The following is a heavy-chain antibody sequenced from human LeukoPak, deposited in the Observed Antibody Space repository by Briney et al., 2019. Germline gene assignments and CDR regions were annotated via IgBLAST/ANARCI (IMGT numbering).Heavy chain of an antibody. D-gene: IGHD3-10*01. Sequence: AGGSLRLSCAASGFTFDDYAMHWVRQAPGKGLEWVSGISWNSGSIGYADSVKGRFTISRDNAKNSLYLQMNSLRAEDTALYYCARSMVRGVIITGRAFDIWGQGTMVTVSP. V-gene: IGHV3-9*01. CDR2: ISWNSGSI. CDR3: ARSMVRGVIITGRAFDI. CDR1: GFTFDDYA. J-gene: IGHJ3*02.